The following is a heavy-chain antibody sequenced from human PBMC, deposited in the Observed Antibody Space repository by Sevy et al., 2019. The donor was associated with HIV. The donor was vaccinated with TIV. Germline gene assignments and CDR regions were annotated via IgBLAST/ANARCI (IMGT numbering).Heavy chain of an antibody. V-gene: IGHV3-23*01. CDR1: GFTFSSYA. Sequence: GGSLRLSCAASGFTFSSYAMSWVRQAPGKGLEWVSAISGSGGSAYYADSVKGRFTISRDKSKNTLYLQMNSLRAEDTAVYYCAKSKLIAVAFDYWGQGTLVTVSS. D-gene: IGHD6-19*01. CDR2: ISGSGGSA. J-gene: IGHJ4*02. CDR3: AKSKLIAVAFDY.